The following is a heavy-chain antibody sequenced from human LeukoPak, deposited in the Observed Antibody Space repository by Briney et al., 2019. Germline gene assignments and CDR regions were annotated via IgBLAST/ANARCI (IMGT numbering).Heavy chain of an antibody. J-gene: IGHJ4*02. CDR2: ISGSGGST. CDR1: GFTFSSCA. D-gene: IGHD3-22*01. V-gene: IGHV3-23*01. CDR3: AKFTMIVVVITHFDY. Sequence: QPGGSLRLSCAASGFTFSSCAMSWVRQAPGKGLEWVSAISGSGGSTYYADSVKGRFTISRDNSKNTLYLQMNSLRAEDTAVYYCAKFTMIVVVITHFDYWGQGTLVTVSS.